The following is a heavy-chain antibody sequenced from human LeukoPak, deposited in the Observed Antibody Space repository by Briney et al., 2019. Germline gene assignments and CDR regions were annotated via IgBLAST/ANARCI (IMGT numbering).Heavy chain of an antibody. V-gene: IGHV3-33*01. Sequence: GGSLRLSCAASGFTFNRSGMHWVRQAPGKGLEWVALIFCDGSNKYFADSVKGRFTISRDNSKSMLYLQMNSLRAEDTAVYYCAQTGDKYGSFEYWGQGTLVTVSS. CDR3: AQTGDKYGSFEY. CDR2: IFCDGSNK. J-gene: IGHJ4*02. D-gene: IGHD3-10*01. CDR1: GFTFNRSG.